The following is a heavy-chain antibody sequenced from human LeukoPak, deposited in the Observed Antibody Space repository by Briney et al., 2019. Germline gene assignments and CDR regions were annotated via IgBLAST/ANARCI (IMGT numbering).Heavy chain of an antibody. CDR2: VSSNGAKT. J-gene: IGHJ4*02. CDR1: GFTFSSYA. D-gene: IGHD1-1*01. V-gene: IGHV3-23*01. CDR3: AKEYTDYFDY. Sequence: GGSLRLSCAASGFTFSSYAITWVRQAPGKGLEWVSAVSSNGAKTYYADSVKGRFTISRDNYKNMVFLQMNSLRAEDTAVYYCAKEYTDYFDYWGQGTLVTVSS.